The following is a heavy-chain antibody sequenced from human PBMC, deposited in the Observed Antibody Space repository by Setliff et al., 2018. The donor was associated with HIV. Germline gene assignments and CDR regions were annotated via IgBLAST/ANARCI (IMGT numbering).Heavy chain of an antibody. CDR1: GFTFSSAW. CDR3: ARDRGYTIVGAAEGDH. D-gene: IGHD1-26*01. CDR2: ISPDGSAT. J-gene: IGHJ4*02. Sequence: GGSLRLSCAASGFTFSSAWMGWVRQAPAKGLEWVANISPDGSATYYVDSVKGRFTISRDNAKNSLYLQMNSLRAEDTAVYYCARDRGYTIVGAAEGDHWGQGSLVTVSS. V-gene: IGHV3-7*01.